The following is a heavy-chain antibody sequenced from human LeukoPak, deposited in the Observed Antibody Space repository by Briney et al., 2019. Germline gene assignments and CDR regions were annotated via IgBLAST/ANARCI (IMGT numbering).Heavy chain of an antibody. CDR3: AREMVSSWSR. CDR1: GGSISSSSYY. CDR2: INHSGST. J-gene: IGHJ4*02. Sequence: PSETLSLTCTVSGGSISSSSYYWGWIRQPPGKGLEWIGEINHSGSTNYNPSLKSRVTISVDTSKNQFSLKLSSVTAADTAVYYCAREMVSSWSRWGQGTLVTVSS. V-gene: IGHV4-39*07. D-gene: IGHD6-13*01.